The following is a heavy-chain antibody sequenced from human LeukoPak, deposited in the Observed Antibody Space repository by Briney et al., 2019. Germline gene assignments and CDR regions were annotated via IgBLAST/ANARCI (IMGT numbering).Heavy chain of an antibody. V-gene: IGHV3-33*01. Sequence: GGSLRLSCTTSGFTFTNYGINWVRQAPGKGLKWVAAIWYDGSKTSYTDSVKGRFTVSRDISKNTVYLQMNGLKAEDTAVYYCTRDDCSTTPCYAYWGQGTLVTVSS. CDR2: IWYDGSKT. J-gene: IGHJ4*02. D-gene: IGHD2-2*01. CDR3: TRDDCSTTPCYAY. CDR1: GFTFTNYG.